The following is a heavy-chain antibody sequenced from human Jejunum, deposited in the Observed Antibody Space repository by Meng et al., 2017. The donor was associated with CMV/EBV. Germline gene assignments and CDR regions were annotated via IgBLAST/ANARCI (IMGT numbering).Heavy chain of an antibody. CDR2: ITSSSSTV. J-gene: IGHJ6*02. CDR1: EFAFSSYS. CDR3: ARDPVLSGLDV. Sequence: AFEFAFSSYSMSWVRQAPGKGLEWISYITSSSSTVFYADSVRGRFTISRDNANNSLYLQMNNLRADDTALYYCARDPVLSGLDVWGQGATVTVSS. V-gene: IGHV3-48*04.